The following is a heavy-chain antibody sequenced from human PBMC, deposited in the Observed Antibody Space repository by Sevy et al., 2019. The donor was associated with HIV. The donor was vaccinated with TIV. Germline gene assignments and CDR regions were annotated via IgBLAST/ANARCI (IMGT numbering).Heavy chain of an antibody. CDR1: GFTFTTYA. V-gene: IGHV3-23*01. Sequence: GGSLRLSCAASGFTFTTYAMTWVRQGPRKGLEWVSSITGSGGASYYADSVKGRFTTSRDSSRNIVTLQMNGLRVEDTAVYYCVNARFGGSGWAGNFDYWGQGAMVTVSS. CDR2: ITGSGGAS. J-gene: IGHJ4*02. CDR3: VNARFGGSGWAGNFDY. D-gene: IGHD3-10*01.